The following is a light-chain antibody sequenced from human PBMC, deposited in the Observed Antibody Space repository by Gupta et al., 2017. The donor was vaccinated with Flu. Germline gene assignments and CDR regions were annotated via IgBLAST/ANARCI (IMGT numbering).Light chain of an antibody. CDR1: CLSNAH. J-gene: IGLJ2*01. CDR3: QAGDSRARVV. Sequence: PGQTAGISCSGDCLSNAHAYWYQQKPGQAPVLVRHRDVVRSSGIPERWSGSTSDNTATLIIREAQAEDEAYDYCQAGDSRARVVFGGGPKLTV. CDR2: RDV. V-gene: IGLV3-25*03.